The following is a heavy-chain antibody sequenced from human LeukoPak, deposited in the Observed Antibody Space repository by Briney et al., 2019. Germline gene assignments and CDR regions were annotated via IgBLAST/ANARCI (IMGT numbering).Heavy chain of an antibody. Sequence: ASVKVSCKASGYTFTGYYMHWVRQAPGQGLEWMGWINPNSGGTNYAQKFQGRVTMTRDTSISTAYMELSRLRSDDTAVYYCARVGRRAAAGAAVDYWGQGTLVNVSS. D-gene: IGHD6-13*01. CDR2: INPNSGGT. J-gene: IGHJ4*02. CDR3: ARVGRRAAAGAAVDY. V-gene: IGHV1-2*02. CDR1: GYTFTGYY.